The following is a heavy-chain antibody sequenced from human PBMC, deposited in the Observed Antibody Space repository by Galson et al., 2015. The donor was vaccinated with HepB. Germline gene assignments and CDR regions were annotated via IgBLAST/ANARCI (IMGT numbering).Heavy chain of an antibody. CDR2: IRSNANSYAT. CDR3: TSDLYGDYDPGVDY. V-gene: IGHV3-73*01. J-gene: IGHJ4*02. Sequence: SLRLSCAASGFTFSGSAMHWVRQASGKGLEWVGRIRSNANSYATAYAASVKGRFTISRDDSKNTAYLQMNSLKTEDTAVYYCTSDLYGDYDPGVDYWGQGTLVTVSS. CDR1: GFTFSGSA. D-gene: IGHD4-17*01.